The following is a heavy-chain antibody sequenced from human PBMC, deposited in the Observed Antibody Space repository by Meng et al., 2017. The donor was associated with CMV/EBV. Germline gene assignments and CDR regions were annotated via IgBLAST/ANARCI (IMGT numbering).Heavy chain of an antibody. Sequence: VPLVQSGAGVKKPGSSVKVSCKASGGTCSSYAISWLRQAPGQGLEWMRGIIPIFGTANYAQKFQGRVTITADESTSTAYMELSSLRSEDTAVYYCAREGALAYFDYWGQGTLVTVSS. D-gene: IGHD5-12*01. V-gene: IGHV1-69*12. J-gene: IGHJ4*02. CDR1: GGTCSSYA. CDR3: AREGALAYFDY. CDR2: IIPIFGTA.